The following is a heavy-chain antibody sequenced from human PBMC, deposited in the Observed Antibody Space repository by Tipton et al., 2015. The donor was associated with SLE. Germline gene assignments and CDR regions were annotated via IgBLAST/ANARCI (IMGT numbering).Heavy chain of an antibody. CDR3: ARDQASLGLDF. V-gene: IGHV5-51*01. CDR2: IYPTDSDT. Sequence: QSGPEVKKPGESLKISCTVSGYTFANFWISWVRQTPEKGLEWMGFIYPTDSDTKYSPSFEGQVTISADKSTNIAYVQWNSLKTSDSAVYYCARDQASLGLDFWGQGTLVTVSS. J-gene: IGHJ4*02. CDR1: GYTFANFW.